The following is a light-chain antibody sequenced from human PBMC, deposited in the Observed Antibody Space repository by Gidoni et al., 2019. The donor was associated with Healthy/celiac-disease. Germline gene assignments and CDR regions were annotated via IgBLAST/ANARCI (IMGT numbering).Light chain of an antibody. CDR1: SSDVGGYNY. V-gene: IGLV2-11*01. CDR2: DVS. Sequence: QSALTQPLSVSGSLGQSVSISCTGTSSDVGGYNYVSWYQQHPGQAPKLMIYDVSNRPSGVPDRFSGSKSGNTASLTISGLQAEDEADYYCCSYAGSYTWVFGGGTKLTVL. J-gene: IGLJ3*02. CDR3: CSYAGSYTWV.